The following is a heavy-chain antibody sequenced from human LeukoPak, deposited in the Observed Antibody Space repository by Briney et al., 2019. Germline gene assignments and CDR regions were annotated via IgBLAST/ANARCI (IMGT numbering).Heavy chain of an antibody. V-gene: IGHV5-51*01. D-gene: IGHD2-8*01. CDR2: IYPGDSDT. CDR1: GYSFANYW. CDR3: ARRGPNAPFDY. Sequence: GESLKISCKGSGYSFANYWIGWVRQMPGKGLEWMGIIYPGDSDTRHSPSFQGQVTISADKSISTAYLQWSTLKASDTAMYYCARRGPNAPFDYWGQGTLVTVSS. J-gene: IGHJ4*02.